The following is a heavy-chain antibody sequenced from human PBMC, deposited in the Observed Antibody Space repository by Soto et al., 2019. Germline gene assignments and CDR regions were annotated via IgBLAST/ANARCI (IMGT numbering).Heavy chain of an antibody. CDR1: GYSIRSGYY. Sequence: SETLSLTCIVSGYSIRSGYYLGWVRQAPGKGLEWLGSVYHNGIMFHNPSFQSRVTISVDTSKNQFSPNLRSVTAADTAVYYCAALWFGELAFNYWGHGILVTVSS. V-gene: IGHV4-38-2*02. CDR3: AALWFGELAFNY. D-gene: IGHD3-10*01. CDR2: VYHNGIM. J-gene: IGHJ4*01.